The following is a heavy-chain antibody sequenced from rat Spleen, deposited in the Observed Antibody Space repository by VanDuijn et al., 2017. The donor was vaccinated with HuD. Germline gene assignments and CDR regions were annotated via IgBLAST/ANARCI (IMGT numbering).Heavy chain of an antibody. V-gene: IGHV5-29*01. Sequence: EVQLVESGGGLVQPGRSLKLSCVASGFTFNNYDMAWVRQAPTKGLEWVATISSDGGRNFYRDSVKGRFTISRDNAKSTLYLQMDSLRSEDTATYYCASQGITADWGQGVMVTVSS. CDR1: GFTFNNYD. CDR2: ISSDGGRN. D-gene: IGHD1-1*01. J-gene: IGHJ2*01. CDR3: ASQGITAD.